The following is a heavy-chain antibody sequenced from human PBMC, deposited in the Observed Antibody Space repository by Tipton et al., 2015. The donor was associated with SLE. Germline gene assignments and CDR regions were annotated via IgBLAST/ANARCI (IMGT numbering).Heavy chain of an antibody. CDR2: INSDGSST. V-gene: IGHV3-74*01. D-gene: IGHD1-26*01. J-gene: IGHJ4*02. Sequence: SLRLSCAASGFSFSTYWMHWVRQAPGKGLVWVSRINSDGSSTTYADSVKGRFTISRDNAKNTLYLQMHSLRAEDTAVYYCAGPANSGSYDLLDYWGQGTLVTVSS. CDR3: AGPANSGSYDLLDY. CDR1: GFSFSTYW.